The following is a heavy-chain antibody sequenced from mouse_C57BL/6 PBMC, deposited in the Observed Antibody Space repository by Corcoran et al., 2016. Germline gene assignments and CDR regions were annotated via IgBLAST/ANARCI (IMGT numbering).Heavy chain of an antibody. J-gene: IGHJ4*01. CDR2: IFPGSGST. V-gene: IGHV1-75*01. Sequence: QVQLQQSGPELVKPGASVKISCKASVYTFTDYYINWVKQRPGQGLEWIGWIFPGSGSTYYNEKFKGKATLTVDKSSSTAYMLLSSLTSEDSAVYFCARPAVGNYRGYYAMDYWGQGTSVTVSS. CDR3: ARPAVGNYRGYYAMDY. CDR1: VYTFTDYY. D-gene: IGHD2-1*01.